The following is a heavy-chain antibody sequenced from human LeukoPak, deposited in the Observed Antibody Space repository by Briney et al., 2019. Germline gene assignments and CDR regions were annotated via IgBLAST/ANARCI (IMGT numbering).Heavy chain of an antibody. Sequence: ASVKVSCKVSGYTLTELSMHWVRQAPGKGLEWMGGFDPEDGETIYAQKFQGRVTMTEDTSTDTAYMELSSLRPEDTAVYYCATGHYYDSSGYSRDYWGQGTLVTVSS. CDR2: FDPEDGET. D-gene: IGHD3-22*01. V-gene: IGHV1-24*01. CDR1: GYTLTELS. CDR3: ATGHYYDSSGYSRDY. J-gene: IGHJ4*02.